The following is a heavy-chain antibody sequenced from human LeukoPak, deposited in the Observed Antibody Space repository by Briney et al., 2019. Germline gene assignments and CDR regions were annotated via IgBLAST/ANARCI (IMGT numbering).Heavy chain of an antibody. J-gene: IGHJ5*02. CDR2: MFYRGST. D-gene: IGHD1-26*01. V-gene: IGHV4-38-2*02. CDR3: ARDPGVTASGRFDL. Sequence: SETLSLTCSVSGDSISSSYYWGWIRQPPGKGLEWVGNMFYRGSTYYNPSLVSRVTISLDASKNQFYLKVSSVTAADTAVYYCARDPGVTASGRFDLWGQGTLVTVSS. CDR1: GDSISSSYY.